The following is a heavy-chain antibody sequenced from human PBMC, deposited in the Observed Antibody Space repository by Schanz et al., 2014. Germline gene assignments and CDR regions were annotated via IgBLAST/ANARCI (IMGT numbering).Heavy chain of an antibody. J-gene: IGHJ5*02. CDR2: ISGSGGST. CDR1: GFTFSSYS. D-gene: IGHD1-1*01. V-gene: IGHV3-23*04. CDR3: ARGRVLES. Sequence: EVQLVESGGGLVQPGGSLRLSCTASGFTFSSYSMNWVRQAPGKGLEWVSAISGSGGSTYYADSVKGRFTISRDNSKNTLFLQMNSLRPEDTAVYYCARGRVLESWGQGTLVTVSS.